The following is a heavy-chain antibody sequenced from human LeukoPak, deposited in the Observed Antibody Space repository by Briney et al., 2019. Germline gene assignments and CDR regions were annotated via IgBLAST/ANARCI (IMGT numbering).Heavy chain of an antibody. Sequence: SETLSLTCTVSGGSISSSSYYWGWIRQPPGRGLGWFGRIYYSGSTYYNPSLKSRVTISVDTSKNQFSLKLSSVTAADTAVYYCARHAGQLVRGHNWFDPWGQGTLVTVSS. CDR3: ARHAGQLVRGHNWFDP. D-gene: IGHD6-6*01. CDR2: IYYSGST. V-gene: IGHV4-39*01. J-gene: IGHJ5*02. CDR1: GGSISSSSYY.